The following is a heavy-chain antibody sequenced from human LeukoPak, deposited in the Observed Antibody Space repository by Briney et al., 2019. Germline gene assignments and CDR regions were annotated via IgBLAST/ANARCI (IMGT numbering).Heavy chain of an antibody. CDR2: IVVGSGNT. CDR3: AADLGSSSAGDWFDP. V-gene: IGHV1-58*02. D-gene: IGHD6-13*01. CDR1: GFTFTSSA. J-gene: IGHJ5*02. Sequence: GTSVKVSCKASGFTFTSSAMQWVRQARGQRLEWIGWIVVGSGNTNYAQKFQERVTITRDMSTSTAYMELSSLRSEDTAVYYCAADLGSSSAGDWFDPWGQGTLVTVSS.